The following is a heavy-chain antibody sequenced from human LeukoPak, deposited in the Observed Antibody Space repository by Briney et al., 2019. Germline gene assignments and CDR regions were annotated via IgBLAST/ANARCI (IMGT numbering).Heavy chain of an antibody. V-gene: IGHV3-23*01. J-gene: IGHJ4*02. D-gene: IGHD2-2*01. CDR3: AKDWAFCSTTSCYSYFNY. CDR2: ISGSGGST. Sequence: GGSLRLSCAASGFTSRGYAMSWVRQAPGEGLEWVSGISGSGGSTYYADSVKGRFTISRDNSKNTVYLQMTSLRAEDTAVYYCAKDWAFCSTTSCYSYFNYWGQGTLVTVSS. CDR1: GFTSRGYA.